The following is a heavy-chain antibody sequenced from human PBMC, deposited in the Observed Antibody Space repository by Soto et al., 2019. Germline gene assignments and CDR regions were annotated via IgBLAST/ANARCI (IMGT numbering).Heavy chain of an antibody. CDR2: IYWDDDK. Sequence: QITLKESGPTLVRPTQTLTLTCTFSGFSLSTTGVGVGWIRQPPGKALECLALIYWDDDKRYSPSLKGRLTINKYNTNNQVILTMTNLAPVDTATYSCAQRLRAYGLGRERATYFDPWGQGPLVNVSS. CDR1: GFSLSTTGVG. J-gene: IGHJ5*02. D-gene: IGHD3-10*01. V-gene: IGHV2-5*02. CDR3: AQRLRAYGLGRERATYFDP.